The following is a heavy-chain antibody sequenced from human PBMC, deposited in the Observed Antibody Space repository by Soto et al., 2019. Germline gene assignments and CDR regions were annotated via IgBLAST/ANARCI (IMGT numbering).Heavy chain of an antibody. CDR3: ARDDYSNFAYYGMDV. Sequence: QVQLQESGPGLVKPSQTLSLTCTVSGDSISSVDHYWSWIRQPPGKGLEWIGYIYHSGRTYYNPSLRSRVTISIDTTKKQFSLRLSSVTVADTAVYYCARDDYSNFAYYGMDVWGQGTTVTVSS. CDR1: GDSISSVDHY. V-gene: IGHV4-30-4*01. D-gene: IGHD4-4*01. CDR2: IYHSGRT. J-gene: IGHJ6*02.